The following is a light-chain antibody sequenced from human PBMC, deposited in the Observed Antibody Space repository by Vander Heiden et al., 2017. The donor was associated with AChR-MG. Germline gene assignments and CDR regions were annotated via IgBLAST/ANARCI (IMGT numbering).Light chain of an antibody. CDR1: QSVSSSY. CDR2: GAS. Sequence: EIVLTQSPGTLSLSPGERATLSCRSSQSVSSSYLAWYQQKSGQAPRLLIYGASSRATGIPDRFSGSGSGTDFTLTISRLEPEDFAVYSCQQYGSSPYTFGQGTKLEI. J-gene: IGKJ2*01. V-gene: IGKV3-20*01. CDR3: QQYGSSPYT.